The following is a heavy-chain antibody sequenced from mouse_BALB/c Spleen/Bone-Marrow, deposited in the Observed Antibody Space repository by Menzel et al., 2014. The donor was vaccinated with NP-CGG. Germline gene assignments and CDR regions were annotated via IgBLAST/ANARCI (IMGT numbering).Heavy chain of an antibody. J-gene: IGHJ4*01. Sequence: EVQLQQSGPELVKPGASVKMSCKASGYTFTSYVMHWVKQKPGQGLEWIGYINPYNDGTKYNEKFKGKATLTSDKSSSTAYMELSSLTSEDSTVYYCARWRYPYAMDYWGQGTSVTVSS. CDR3: ARWRYPYAMDY. CDR2: INPYNDGT. D-gene: IGHD2-12*01. CDR1: GYTFTSYV. V-gene: IGHV1-14*01.